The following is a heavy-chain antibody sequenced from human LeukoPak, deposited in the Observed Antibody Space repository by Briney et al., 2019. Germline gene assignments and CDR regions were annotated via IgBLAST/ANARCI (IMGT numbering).Heavy chain of an antibody. CDR3: ATHRDSSSLGTAFDI. D-gene: IGHD6-13*01. V-gene: IGHV5-51*01. Sequence: GESLKISCKGSGYSFTNYWIGWVRQMPGKGLEWMGIIYPGDSDTRYSPSFQGQVTISADKSISTAYLQWSSLKASDTAMYYCATHRDSSSLGTAFDIWGEGTTVTVSS. J-gene: IGHJ3*02. CDR1: GYSFTNYW. CDR2: IYPGDSDT.